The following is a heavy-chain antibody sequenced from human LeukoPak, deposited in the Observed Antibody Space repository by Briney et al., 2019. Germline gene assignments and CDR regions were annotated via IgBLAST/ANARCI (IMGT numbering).Heavy chain of an antibody. J-gene: IGHJ4*02. CDR3: AKVPKGGYFDY. D-gene: IGHD2-2*01. Sequence: PGTSLRLSCAASGFTFSSYAMHWVRQAPGKGLEWVAVSSSDDSNKYYADSVKGRFTISRDNSKNTLYLQMNSLRAEDTAVYYCAKVPKGGYFDYWGQGTLVTVSS. CDR1: GFTFSSYA. V-gene: IGHV3-30-3*01. CDR2: SSSDDSNK.